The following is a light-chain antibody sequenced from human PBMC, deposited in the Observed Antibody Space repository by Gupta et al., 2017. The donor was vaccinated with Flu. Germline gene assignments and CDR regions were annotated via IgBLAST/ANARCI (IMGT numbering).Light chain of an antibody. Sequence: EIVMTQSPATLSVSPGERATLSCRASQSVSSNFARYQQKPGQAPRLLIYGASTRATGIPARLRGSGSGTEFTLTISSLQSEDFAVYYSQQYNNWPPLTFGGGTKVEIK. CDR1: QSVSSN. J-gene: IGKJ4*01. CDR2: GAS. V-gene: IGKV3D-15*01. CDR3: QQYNNWPPLT.